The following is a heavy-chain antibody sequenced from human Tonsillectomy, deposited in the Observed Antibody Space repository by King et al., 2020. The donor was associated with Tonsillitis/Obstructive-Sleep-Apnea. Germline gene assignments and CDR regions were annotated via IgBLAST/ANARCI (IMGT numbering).Heavy chain of an antibody. Sequence: VQLVESGGGLVQPGGSLRLSCAASGFTFSSYTMSWVRQAPGKGLEWVSAISESASSTHYADSVKGRFTISRDNSRNTLFLQMNSLRAEDTAVYYCAKAGWSHWGQGTLVTVSS. V-gene: IGHV3-23*04. J-gene: IGHJ4*02. D-gene: IGHD3-3*01. CDR3: AKAGWSH. CDR1: GFTFSSYT. CDR2: ISESASST.